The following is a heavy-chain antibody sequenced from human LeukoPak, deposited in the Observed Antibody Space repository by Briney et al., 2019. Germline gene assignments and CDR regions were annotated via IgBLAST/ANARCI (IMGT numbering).Heavy chain of an antibody. V-gene: IGHV4-34*01. Sequence: PSETLSLTYAVYGGSFSGYYWSWTRQAQGKGLEWIGEINHSGGTNYNPSLKSRVTISIDTSKNQFSLNVISVTAADTAVYYCARGQVRSSIGWYYQDWDQGTLVTVSS. J-gene: IGHJ1*01. CDR1: GGSFSGYY. CDR3: ARGQVRSSIGWYYQD. D-gene: IGHD6-25*01. CDR2: INHSGGT.